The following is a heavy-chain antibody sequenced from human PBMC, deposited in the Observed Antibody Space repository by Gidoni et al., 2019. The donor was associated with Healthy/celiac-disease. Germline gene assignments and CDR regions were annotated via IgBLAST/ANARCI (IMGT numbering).Heavy chain of an antibody. D-gene: IGHD6-13*01. Sequence: QVQLVESGGGVVQPGRSLRLSCAASGFTFSSYGMHWVRQAPGKGLEWVAVIWYDGSNKYYADSVKGRFTISRDNSKNTLYLQMNSLRAEDTAVYYCAREGPGIQTSLYYYGMDVWGQGTTVTVSS. CDR2: IWYDGSNK. V-gene: IGHV3-33*01. CDR3: AREGPGIQTSLYYYGMDV. CDR1: GFTFSSYG. J-gene: IGHJ6*02.